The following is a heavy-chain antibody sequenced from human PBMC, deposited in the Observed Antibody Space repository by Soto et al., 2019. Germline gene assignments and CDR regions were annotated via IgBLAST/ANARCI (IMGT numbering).Heavy chain of an antibody. D-gene: IGHD1-1*01. CDR3: AKDAGQHWRCDY. J-gene: IGHJ4*02. CDR2: ISGTGNST. CDR1: GFTFSSYA. Sequence: EVQLLESGGGLIQPGGSLRLSCAASGFTFSSYAMSWVRQVPGKGLEWVSGISGTGNSTYYADSVKGRFFISRDSSKNKVYLQMNSLRAEDTAIYYCAKDAGQHWRCDYWGQGALGTVSS. V-gene: IGHV3-23*01.